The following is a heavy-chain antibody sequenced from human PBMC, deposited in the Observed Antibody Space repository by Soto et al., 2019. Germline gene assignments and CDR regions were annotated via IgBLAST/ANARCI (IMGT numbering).Heavy chain of an antibody. V-gene: IGHV4-30-4*01. CDR3: AREARISPSPFTRPYYFDY. J-gene: IGHJ4*02. CDR1: GGSISSGDYY. D-gene: IGHD3-10*01. Sequence: SSETLSLTCTVSGGSISSGDYYWSWIRQPPGKGLEWIGYIYYSGSTYYNPSLKSRVTISVDTSKNQFSLKLSSVTAADTAVYYCAREARISPSPFTRPYYFDYWGQGTLVTVSS. CDR2: IYYSGST.